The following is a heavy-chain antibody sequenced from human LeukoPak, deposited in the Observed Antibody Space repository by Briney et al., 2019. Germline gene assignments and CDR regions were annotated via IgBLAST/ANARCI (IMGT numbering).Heavy chain of an antibody. CDR1: GYTFTSYG. J-gene: IGHJ4*02. CDR3: AYNEYSSSWIDY. D-gene: IGHD6-6*01. Sequence: ASVKVSCKASGYTFTSYGISWVRQAPGQGLEGMGWISASNGNTNYAQKLQGRVTMTTDATTSTAYMELRSLRSDDTAVYYCAYNEYSSSWIDYWGQGTLVTVSS. V-gene: IGHV1-18*01. CDR2: ISASNGNT.